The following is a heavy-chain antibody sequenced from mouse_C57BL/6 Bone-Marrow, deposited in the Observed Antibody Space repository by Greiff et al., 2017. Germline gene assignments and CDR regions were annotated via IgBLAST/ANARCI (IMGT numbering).Heavy chain of an antibody. D-gene: IGHD1-1*01. V-gene: IGHV1-82*01. J-gene: IGHJ4*01. Sequence: VKLVESGPELVKPGASVKISCKASGYAFSSSWMNWVKQRPGKGLEWIGRFYPGDGDTNYNGKFKGKATLTADKSSRTAYIQLSILTSEDSAIYYCALTVAYAMDYWGQGTSVTVSS. CDR2: FYPGDGDT. CDR3: ALTVAYAMDY. CDR1: GYAFSSSW.